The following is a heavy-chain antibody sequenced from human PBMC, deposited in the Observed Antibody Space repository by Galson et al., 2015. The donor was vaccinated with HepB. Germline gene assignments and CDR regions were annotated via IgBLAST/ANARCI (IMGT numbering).Heavy chain of an antibody. CDR2: INAGNGNT. V-gene: IGHV1-3*01. CDR3: ARDKGTPRAWYYFDY. Sequence: SVKVSCKASGYTFTSYAMHWVRQAPGQRLEWMGWINAGNGNTKYSLKFQGRVTITRDTSASTAYMELSSLRSEDTAVYYCARDKGTPRAWYYFDYWGQRTLVTVSS. D-gene: IGHD1-7*01. J-gene: IGHJ4*02. CDR1: GYTFTSYA.